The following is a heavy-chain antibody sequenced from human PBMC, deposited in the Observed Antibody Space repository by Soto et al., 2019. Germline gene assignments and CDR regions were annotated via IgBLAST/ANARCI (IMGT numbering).Heavy chain of an antibody. D-gene: IGHD3-10*01. V-gene: IGHV3-23*01. CDR1: RFTFSNYT. CDR3: AKAKGSFDHPGPDY. CDR2: LGGDGRP. J-gene: IGHJ4*02. Sequence: GGSRGLSCATSRFTFSNYTMSWVRQAPGKGLEWVSGLGGDGRPYYAASVRGRFTISRDNSKNTLHLQMKSLRVEDTALYYCAKAKGSFDHPGPDYLGQGTLFTCSS.